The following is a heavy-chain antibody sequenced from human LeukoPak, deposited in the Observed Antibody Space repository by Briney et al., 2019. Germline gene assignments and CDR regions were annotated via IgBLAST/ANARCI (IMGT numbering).Heavy chain of an antibody. CDR2: IYYSGST. D-gene: IGHD1-1*01. CDR3: ARQRGTWFDP. V-gene: IGHV4-59*08. CDR1: GGSFSGYY. Sequence: KPSETLSLTCAVYGGSFSGYYWSWIRQPPGKGLEWIGYIYYSGSTNYNPSLKSRVTISVDTSKNQFSLKLSSVTAADTAVYYCARQRGTWFDPWGQGTLVTVSS. J-gene: IGHJ5*02.